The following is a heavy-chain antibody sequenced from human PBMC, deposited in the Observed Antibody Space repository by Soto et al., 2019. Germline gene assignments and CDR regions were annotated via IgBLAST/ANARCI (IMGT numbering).Heavy chain of an antibody. J-gene: IGHJ5*02. V-gene: IGHV4-30-4*01. D-gene: IGHD2-2*01. CDR1: GGSISSGDYY. Sequence: SETLSLTCTVSGGSISSGDYYWSWIRQPPGKGLGWIGYIYYSGTTYYNPSLKSRVTISVDTSKNQFSLKLSSVTAADTAVYYCARAYCSSTSCYGGDWFDPWGQGTLVTVSS. CDR2: IYYSGTT. CDR3: ARAYCSSTSCYGGDWFDP.